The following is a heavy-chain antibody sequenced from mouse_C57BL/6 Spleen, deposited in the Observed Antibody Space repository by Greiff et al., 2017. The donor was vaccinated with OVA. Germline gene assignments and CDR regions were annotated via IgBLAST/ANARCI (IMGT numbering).Heavy chain of an antibody. CDR1: GYTFTSYW. J-gene: IGHJ4*01. CDR2: IDPSDSYT. V-gene: IGHV1-50*01. D-gene: IGHD1-1*02. CDR3: ARGGNYAMDY. Sequence: VKLQESGAELVKPGASVKLSCKASGYTFTSYWMQWVKQRPGQGLEWIGEIDPSDSYTNYNQKFKGKATLTVDTSSSTAYMQLSSLTSEDSAVYYCARGGNYAMDYWGQGTSVTVSS.